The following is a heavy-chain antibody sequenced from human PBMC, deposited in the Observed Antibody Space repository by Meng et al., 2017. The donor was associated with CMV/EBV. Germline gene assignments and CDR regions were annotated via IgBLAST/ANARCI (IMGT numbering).Heavy chain of an antibody. CDR1: GYTFTSYY. CDR3: AREEGIAARSDWFDP. J-gene: IGHJ5*02. CDR2: INPSGGST. D-gene: IGHD6-6*01. Sequence: QGQMVQAGAAVKKPGASVKVSCKASGYTFTSYYMHWVRQAPGQGLEGMGIINPSGGSTSYAQKFQGRVTMTRDTSTSTVYMELSSLRSEDTAVYYCAREEGIAARSDWFDPWGQGTLVTVSS. V-gene: IGHV1-46*01.